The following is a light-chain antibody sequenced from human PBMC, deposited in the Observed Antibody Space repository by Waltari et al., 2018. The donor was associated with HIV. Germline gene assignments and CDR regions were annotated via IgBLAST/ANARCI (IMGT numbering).Light chain of an antibody. V-gene: IGLV1-40*01. CDR3: QSYDRSLSVWV. CDR1: SSNTGAGYD. CDR2: DNT. J-gene: IGLJ3*02. Sequence: QSVLTQPPSVSGAPGQRVTISCTGSSSNTGAGYDVHWYQQLPGTAPRLLIYDNTIRPSGVPDRFSGSKSGTSASLAIAGLQDEDEAVYYCQSYDRSLSVWVFGGGTKVTVL.